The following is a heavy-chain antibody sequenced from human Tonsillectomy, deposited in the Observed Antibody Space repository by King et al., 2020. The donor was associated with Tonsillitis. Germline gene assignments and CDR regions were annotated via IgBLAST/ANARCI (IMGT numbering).Heavy chain of an antibody. V-gene: IGHV3-15*07. CDR1: GLTFTEAW. J-gene: IGHJ4*02. D-gene: IGHD2-21*02. Sequence: EVQLVESGGGLVKPGGSLRLSCAASGLTFTEAWMNWVRQAPGKGLEWVGRIKSKPDGGTTDYAAPVKGRFTIPRHDSQNTVYLQMNSLKIEDTAVYYCTTGLISMVLLEYWGQGSLVTVSS. CDR2: IKSKPDGGTT. CDR3: TTGLISMVLLEY.